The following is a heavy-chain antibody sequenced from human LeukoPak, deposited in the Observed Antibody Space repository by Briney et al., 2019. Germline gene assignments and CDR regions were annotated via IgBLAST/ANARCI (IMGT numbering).Heavy chain of an antibody. J-gene: IGHJ4*02. D-gene: IGHD3-9*01. Sequence: SETLSLTCTVSGGSISSYYWTWIRQPPGKGLEWIGFIYYTGSTNYNPSLKSRVTISVDKSKNQFSLKLSSVTATDTAVYYCARRYFDWLFHGYYFDYWGQGTLVTVSS. CDR2: IYYTGST. CDR1: GGSISSYY. CDR3: ARRYFDWLFHGYYFDY. V-gene: IGHV4-59*12.